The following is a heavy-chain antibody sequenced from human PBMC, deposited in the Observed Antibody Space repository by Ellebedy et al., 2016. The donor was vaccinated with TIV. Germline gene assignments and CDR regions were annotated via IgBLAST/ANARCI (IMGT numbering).Heavy chain of an antibody. D-gene: IGHD1-26*01. CDR3: ARAERQWELREGFDY. V-gene: IGHV1-18*01. CDR1: GYTFTSYG. CDR2: ISAYNGNT. Sequence: AASVKVSCKASGYTFTSYGIRWVRQAPGQGLEWMGWISAYNGNTNYAQKLQGRVTMTTDTSTSTAYMELRSLRSDDTAVYYCARAERQWELREGFDYWGQGTLVTVSS. J-gene: IGHJ4*02.